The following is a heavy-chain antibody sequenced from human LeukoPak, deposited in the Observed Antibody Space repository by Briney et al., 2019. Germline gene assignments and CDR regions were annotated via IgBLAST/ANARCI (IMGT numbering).Heavy chain of an antibody. J-gene: IGHJ4*02. D-gene: IGHD3-10*01. CDR2: ISGSGGST. Sequence: PWGSLRLSCAASGFTFSSYAMSWVRQAPGKGLEWVSAISGSGGSTYYADSVKGRFTISRDNSKNTLYLQMNSLRAEDTAVYYCAKGTMVRGVIITPFDYWGQGTLVTVSS. CDR1: GFTFSSYA. CDR3: AKGTMVRGVIITPFDY. V-gene: IGHV3-23*01.